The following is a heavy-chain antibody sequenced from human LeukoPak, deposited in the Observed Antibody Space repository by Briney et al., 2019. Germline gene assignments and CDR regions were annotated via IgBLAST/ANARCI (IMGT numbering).Heavy chain of an antibody. CDR1: GGSISSGSYY. CDR2: IYTSGST. CDR3: AREPGYCSGGSCLHTFYWYFDL. D-gene: IGHD2-15*01. Sequence: SQTLSLTCTVSGGSISSGSYYWSWIRQPAGKGLEWIGRIYTSGSTNYNPSLKSRVTISVDTSKNQFSLKLSSVTAADTAVYYCAREPGYCSGGSCLHTFYWYFDLWGRGTLVTVSS. J-gene: IGHJ2*01. V-gene: IGHV4-61*02.